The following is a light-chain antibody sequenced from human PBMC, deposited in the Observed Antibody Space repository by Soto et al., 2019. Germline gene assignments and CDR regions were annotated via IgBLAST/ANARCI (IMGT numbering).Light chain of an antibody. CDR3: SPYTSSSTYV. CDR1: SSDVGGYNY. V-gene: IGLV2-14*01. J-gene: IGLJ1*01. CDR2: DDS. Sequence: QSVLTQPASVSGSPGQSIAISCTGASSDVGGYNYVPWYQQHPGKAPRLMIYDDSNMPSGVSDRFSGAKSCNTASLTISGLQAEDEGEYYLSPYTSSSTYVLGTGTKLTVL.